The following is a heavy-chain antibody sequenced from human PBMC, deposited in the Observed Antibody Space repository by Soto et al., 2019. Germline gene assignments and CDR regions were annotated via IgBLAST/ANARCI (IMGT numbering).Heavy chain of an antibody. V-gene: IGHV1-3*01. CDR1: GYTFTSYA. J-gene: IGHJ6*03. CDR2: INAGNGNT. CDR3: SRDLQQASYYYYMDV. Sequence: QVQLVQSGAEVKKPGASVKVSCKASGYTFTSYAMHWVRQAPGQRLEWMGGINAGNGNTKYSQKFQGSVTITRDTSASTAYNELISLRSEDTAVYYCSRDLQQASYYYYMDVWGKGTTVTVSS.